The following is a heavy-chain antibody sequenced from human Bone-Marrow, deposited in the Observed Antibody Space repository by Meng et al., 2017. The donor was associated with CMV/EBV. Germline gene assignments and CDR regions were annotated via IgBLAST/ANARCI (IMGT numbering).Heavy chain of an antibody. V-gene: IGHV3-7*01. CDR1: GFSFIDHW. Sequence: GESLKISCAASGFSFIDHWMTWVRQAPGKGLQWVAHLSGDGRDIQYLDSVKGRFTISRDNAKNSLYLQMNSLRAEDTAVYYCARDAPEYGGNSLSYWGQGTLVTVSS. D-gene: IGHD4-23*01. CDR2: LSGDGRDI. J-gene: IGHJ4*02. CDR3: ARDAPEYGGNSLSY.